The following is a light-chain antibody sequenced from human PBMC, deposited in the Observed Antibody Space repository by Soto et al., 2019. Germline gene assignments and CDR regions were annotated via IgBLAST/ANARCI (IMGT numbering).Light chain of an antibody. CDR2: DVS. V-gene: IGLV2-14*01. J-gene: IGLJ1*01. CDR1: SSDVGGYNY. Sequence: QSALTQPASVSGSPGQSITISCTGTSSDVGGYNYVSWYQQHPGKAPKLIIYDVSDRPSGISNRFSGSKSGNTASLTISGLQAEYEADYYCNSYTRSSTRIFGTGTKLTVL. CDR3: NSYTRSSTRI.